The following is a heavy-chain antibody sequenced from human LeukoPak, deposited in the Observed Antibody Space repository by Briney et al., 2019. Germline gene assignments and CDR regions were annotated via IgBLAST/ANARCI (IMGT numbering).Heavy chain of an antibody. CDR3: ARRWGWYFDY. CDR2: IYHSGST. J-gene: IGHJ4*02. CDR1: GYSISSGYY. D-gene: IGHD3-16*01. Sequence: ASETLSLTCAVSGYSISSGYYWGWIRQPPGQGLEWIGSIYHSGSTYYNPSLESRVTISVDTSKNQFSLKRRSVTAADTAVYYCARRWGWYFDYWGQGTLVTASS. V-gene: IGHV4-38-2*01.